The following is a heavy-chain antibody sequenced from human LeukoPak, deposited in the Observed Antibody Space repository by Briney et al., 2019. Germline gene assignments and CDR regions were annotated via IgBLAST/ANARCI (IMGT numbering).Heavy chain of an antibody. Sequence: SETLSLTCTVSGGSISSYYGSWIRQPPGKGLEWIGYIYYSGSTNYNPSLKSRVTISVDTSKNQFSLQLSSVTAADTAVYYCARIPPSRVRRVIPIVYMDVWGKGTTVTISS. D-gene: IGHD3-10*01. J-gene: IGHJ6*03. CDR2: IYYSGST. CDR3: ARIPPSRVRRVIPIVYMDV. CDR1: GGSISSYY. V-gene: IGHV4-59*01.